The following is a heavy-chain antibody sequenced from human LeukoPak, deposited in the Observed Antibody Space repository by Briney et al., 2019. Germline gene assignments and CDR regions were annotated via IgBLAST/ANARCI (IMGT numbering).Heavy chain of an antibody. CDR3: ARGKAPLKTMIRAFDI. D-gene: IGHD3-10*01. CDR2: IYHSGST. J-gene: IGHJ3*02. Sequence: PSETLSLTCAVYGGSFSGYYWSWIRQPPGKGLEWIGYIYHSGSTYYNPSLKSRVTISVDRSKNQFSLKLSSVTAADTAVYYCARGKAPLKTMIRAFDIWGQGTMVTVSS. V-gene: IGHV4-34*01. CDR1: GGSFSGYY.